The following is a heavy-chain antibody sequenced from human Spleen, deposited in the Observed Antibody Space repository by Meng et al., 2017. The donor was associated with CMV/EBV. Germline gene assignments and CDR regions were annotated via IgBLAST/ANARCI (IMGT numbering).Heavy chain of an antibody. D-gene: IGHD2-2*02. CDR2: ISWDGGST. J-gene: IGHJ6*02. Sequence: GESLKISCAASGFTFDDYTMHWVRQAPGKGLEWVSLISWDGGSTYYADSVKGRFTISRDNSKNSLYLQMNSLRTEDTALYYCARDSYIYDYYYGMDVWGQGTTVTVSS. V-gene: IGHV3-43*01. CDR1: GFTFDDYT. CDR3: ARDSYIYDYYYGMDV.